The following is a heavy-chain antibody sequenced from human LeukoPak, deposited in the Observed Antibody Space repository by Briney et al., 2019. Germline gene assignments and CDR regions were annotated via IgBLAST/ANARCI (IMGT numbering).Heavy chain of an antibody. CDR3: VKDMKIKAAGYYVDY. D-gene: IGHD6-13*01. J-gene: IGHJ4*02. V-gene: IGHV3-30*04. CDR1: GFTFSGSA. Sequence: GGSLRLSCAASGFTFSGSAMHWVRQAPGKGLEWVAVIANDGRDKKYADSVRGRFTISRDNSKNTVYLQMNSLRAEDTAVFYCVKDMKIKAAGYYVDYWGQGTLVTVSS. CDR2: IANDGRDK.